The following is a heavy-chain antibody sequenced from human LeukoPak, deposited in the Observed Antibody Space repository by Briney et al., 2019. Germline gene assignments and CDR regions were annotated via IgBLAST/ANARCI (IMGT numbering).Heavy chain of an antibody. V-gene: IGHV4-59*01. CDR2: IYYSGST. CDR1: GGSISSYY. D-gene: IGHD4-23*01. Sequence: SETLSLTCTVSGGSISSYYWSWIRQPPGKGLEWIGYIYYSGSTNFNPSVKSRVAMSVDTSKKQFSLKLSSLTAADTAVYYCARGGTAVIAPYAFDIWGQGTMVTVSS. J-gene: IGHJ3*02. CDR3: ARGGTAVIAPYAFDI.